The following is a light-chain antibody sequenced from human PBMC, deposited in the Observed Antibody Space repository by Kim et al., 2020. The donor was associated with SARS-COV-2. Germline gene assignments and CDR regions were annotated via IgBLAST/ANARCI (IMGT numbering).Light chain of an antibody. CDR2: DNI. V-gene: IGLV3-21*03. CDR3: QVWDSGSEHVV. J-gene: IGLJ2*01. Sequence: APGKTATIICGGDSIGRRNVHWYQQKPGQAPVVVVYDNIDRPSGIPERFSGSNSGNTATLTISRVDDGDEADYFCQVWDSGSEHVVFGGGTQLTVL. CDR1: SIGRRN.